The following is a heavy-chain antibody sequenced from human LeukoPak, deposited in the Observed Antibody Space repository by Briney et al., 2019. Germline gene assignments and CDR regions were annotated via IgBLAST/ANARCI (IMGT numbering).Heavy chain of an antibody. Sequence: SETLPLTCAVYGGSFSGYYWSWIRQPPGKGLEWIGEINHSGSTNYNPSLKSRVTISVDTSKNQFSLKLSSVTAADTAVYYCARAPQYSSSDYWGQGTLVTVSS. CDR3: ARAPQYSSSDY. CDR1: GGSFSGYY. V-gene: IGHV4-34*01. CDR2: INHSGST. J-gene: IGHJ4*02. D-gene: IGHD6-19*01.